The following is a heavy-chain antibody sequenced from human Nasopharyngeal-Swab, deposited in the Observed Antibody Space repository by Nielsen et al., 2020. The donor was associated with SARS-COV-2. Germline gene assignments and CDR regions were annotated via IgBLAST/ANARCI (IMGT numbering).Heavy chain of an antibody. CDR2: ISVSGDYT. V-gene: IGHV3-23*01. J-gene: IGHJ4*02. D-gene: IGHD3-22*01. CDR3: ARNPSDSSGPYFDY. CDR1: GFTFSTYA. Sequence: GESLKISCAASGFTFSTYAMTWVRQTPGRGLEWVSTISVSGDYTYYADSAKGRFSISRDNSKSTLYLQMNSLRADDTAVYHCARNPSDSSGPYFDYWGQGTLVTVSS.